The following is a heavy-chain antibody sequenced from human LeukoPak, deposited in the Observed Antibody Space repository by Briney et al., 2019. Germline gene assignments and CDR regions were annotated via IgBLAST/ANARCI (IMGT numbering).Heavy chain of an antibody. Sequence: SETLSLTCAVYGGSFSGYYWSWIRQPPGKGLEWIGEINHSGSTNYNPSLKSRVTISVDTSKNQFSLKLSSVTAADTAVYYCARLYDSSGYYYRFQHWGQGTLVTVSP. CDR3: ARLYDSSGYYYRFQH. CDR2: INHSGST. CDR1: GGSFSGYY. V-gene: IGHV4-34*01. J-gene: IGHJ1*01. D-gene: IGHD3-22*01.